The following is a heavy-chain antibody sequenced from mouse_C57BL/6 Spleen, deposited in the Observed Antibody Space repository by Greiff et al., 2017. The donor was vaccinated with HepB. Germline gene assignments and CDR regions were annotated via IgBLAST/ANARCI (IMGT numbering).Heavy chain of an antibody. CDR1: GYTFTSYW. J-gene: IGHJ1*03. CDR3: ARTPDWYFDV. Sequence: QVQLQQPGAELVKPGASVKLSCKASGYTFTSYWMQWVKQRPGQGLEWIGEIDPSDSYTNYNQKFKGKATLTVDTSSSTAYMQLSSLTSEDSAVYYCARTPDWYFDVWGTGTTVTVSS. V-gene: IGHV1-50*01. CDR2: IDPSDSYT.